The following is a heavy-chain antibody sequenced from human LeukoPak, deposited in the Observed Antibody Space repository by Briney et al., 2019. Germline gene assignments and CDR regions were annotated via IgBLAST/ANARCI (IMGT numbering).Heavy chain of an antibody. V-gene: IGHV3-48*02. J-gene: IGHJ3*02. CDR2: ISSSSSTI. Sequence: GGSLRLSCAASGFTVSSYSMNWVRQAPGKGLEWVSYISSSSSTIYYADSVKGRFTISRDNAKNSLYLQMNSLRDEDTAVYYCARDRVAFYYYGSGSYYYDAFDIWGQGTMVTVSS. D-gene: IGHD3-10*01. CDR1: GFTVSSYS. CDR3: ARDRVAFYYYGSGSYYYDAFDI.